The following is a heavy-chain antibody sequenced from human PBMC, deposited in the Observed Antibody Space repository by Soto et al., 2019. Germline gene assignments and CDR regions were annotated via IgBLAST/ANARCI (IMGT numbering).Heavy chain of an antibody. CDR1: GFTFSTYT. J-gene: IGHJ6*04. D-gene: IGHD3-16*01. V-gene: IGHV3-21*01. CDR3: ARVGSTFARGRIGGVHYGLDV. CDR2: IDRFGAYS. Sequence: EVRLVESGGGLVKSGGSLRLSCSASGFTFSTYTLNWVRQAPGRGLEWVSNIDRFGAYSWYVDSSQGRFTISRANAKNSLYLQTNSLRAEDTAVYYCARVGSTFARGRIGGVHYGLDVWGEGTAVTVSS.